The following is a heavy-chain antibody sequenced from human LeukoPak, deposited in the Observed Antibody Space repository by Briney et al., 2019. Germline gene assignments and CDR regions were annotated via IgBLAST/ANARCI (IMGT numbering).Heavy chain of an antibody. D-gene: IGHD3-10*01. Sequence: GGSLRLSCAASGFTFSSYSMNWVRQAPGKGLEWVSSISSSSSYIYYADSVKGRFTIPRDNAKNSLYLQMNSLRAEDTAVYYCARGLGFGELLGWGQGALVTVSS. CDR1: GFTFSSYS. CDR2: ISSSSSYI. J-gene: IGHJ4*02. CDR3: ARGLGFGELLG. V-gene: IGHV3-21*01.